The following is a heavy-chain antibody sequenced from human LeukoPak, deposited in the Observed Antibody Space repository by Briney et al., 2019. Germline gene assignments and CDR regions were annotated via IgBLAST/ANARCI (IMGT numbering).Heavy chain of an antibody. D-gene: IGHD3-16*01. CDR2: INPSGDST. V-gene: IGHV1-46*01. Sequence: APVKVSCKASGFSFSSYYMHWVRQAPGQGLEWMGIINPSGDSTSYTQKFHGRVTMTRDTSTTTVYMELSSLTSDDTAVYYCARAPGMTHFAWDKWGQGTLVTVSS. J-gene: IGHJ4*02. CDR3: ARAPGMTHFAWDK. CDR1: GFSFSSYY.